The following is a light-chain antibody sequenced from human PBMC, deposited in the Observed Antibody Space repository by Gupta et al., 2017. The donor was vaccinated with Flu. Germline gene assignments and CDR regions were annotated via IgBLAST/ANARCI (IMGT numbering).Light chain of an antibody. Sequence: TISCTRSSSKGGAPYDINWSQQRPGTAPKLLIFGDSNRPSGVPDRFSGSKSGTSASPATTGLQAEDEADYYCQYSDNSLSGFWVFGGGTKLTVL. CDR3: QYSDNSLSGFWV. J-gene: IGLJ3*02. CDR2: GDS. V-gene: IGLV1-40*01. CDR1: SSKGGAPYD.